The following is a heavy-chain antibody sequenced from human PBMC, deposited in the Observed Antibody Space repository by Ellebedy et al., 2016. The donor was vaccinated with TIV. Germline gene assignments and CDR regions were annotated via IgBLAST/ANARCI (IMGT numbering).Heavy chain of an antibody. Sequence: PGGSLRLSCTASGFTFNNYVMAWVRQAPGKGLEWVSSISGRGGCTYYANSVRGRSTISRDNSKDTVYLQMNSLRAEDTAVYYCAKGREEGLHDWFDPWGQGTLVTVSS. J-gene: IGHJ5*02. V-gene: IGHV3-23*01. CDR3: AKGREEGLHDWFDP. D-gene: IGHD4-11*01. CDR1: GFTFNNYV. CDR2: ISGRGGCT.